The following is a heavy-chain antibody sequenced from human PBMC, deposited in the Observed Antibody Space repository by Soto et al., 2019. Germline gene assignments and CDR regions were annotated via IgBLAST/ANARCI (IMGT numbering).Heavy chain of an antibody. D-gene: IGHD2-2*02. Sequence: ETLSLTCTVSGGSISSYYWSWIRQPAGKGLEWIGRIYTSGSTNYNPSLKSRVTMSVDTSKNQFSLKLSSVTAADTAVYYCARDGDCSSTSCYTAYYYYGMDVWGQGTTVTVSS. V-gene: IGHV4-4*07. J-gene: IGHJ6*02. CDR3: ARDGDCSSTSCYTAYYYYGMDV. CDR1: GGSISSYY. CDR2: IYTSGST.